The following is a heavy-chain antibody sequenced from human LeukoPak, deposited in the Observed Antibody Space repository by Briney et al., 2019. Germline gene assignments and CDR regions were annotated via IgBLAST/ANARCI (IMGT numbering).Heavy chain of an antibody. D-gene: IGHD4-17*01. CDR3: ARDYD. CDR2: IKSDGGDK. J-gene: IGHJ4*02. V-gene: IGHV3-7*04. Sequence: GGSLRLSCAASGFTFSANWMTWVRQAPGKGLEWVANIKSDGGDKYYVDSVKGRFTISRDNAKNSLYLQMNSLRAEDTAVYYCARDYDWGQGTLVTVSS. CDR1: GFTFSANW.